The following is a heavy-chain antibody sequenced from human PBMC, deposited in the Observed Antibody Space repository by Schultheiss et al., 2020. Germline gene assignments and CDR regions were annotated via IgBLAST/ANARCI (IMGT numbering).Heavy chain of an antibody. V-gene: IGHV4-59*12. CDR2: IYYSGST. CDR1: GGSISSYY. CDR3: ARDVRPVWQSSGWYDY. J-gene: IGHJ4*02. D-gene: IGHD6-19*01. Sequence: SETLSLTCTVSGGSISSYYWSWIRQPPGKGLEWIGYIYYSGSTNYNPSLKSRVTISVDTSKNQFSLKLSSVTAADTAVYYCARDVRPVWQSSGWYDYWGQGTLVTVSS.